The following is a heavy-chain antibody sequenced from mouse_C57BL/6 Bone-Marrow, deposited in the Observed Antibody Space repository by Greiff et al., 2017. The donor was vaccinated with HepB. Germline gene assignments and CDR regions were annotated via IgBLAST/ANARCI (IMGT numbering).Heavy chain of an antibody. D-gene: IGHD1-1*01. V-gene: IGHV1-4*01. CDR2: INPSGGYT. J-gene: IGHJ4*01. Sequence: QVQLQQSGAELARPGASVKMSCKASGYTFTSYTMHWVKQRPGQGLEWIGYINPSGGYTKYNHKFKDKATLTADKSSSTAYMQLSSLTSEDSAVYYCARSGGSSYYYAMDYWGQGTSVTVSS. CDR1: GYTFTSYT. CDR3: ARSGGSSYYYAMDY.